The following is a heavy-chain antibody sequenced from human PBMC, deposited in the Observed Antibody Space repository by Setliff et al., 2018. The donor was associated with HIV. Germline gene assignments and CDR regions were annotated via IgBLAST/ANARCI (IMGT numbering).Heavy chain of an antibody. V-gene: IGHV3-64*01. CDR1: GGSISRYY. CDR2: ISSNGGNT. J-gene: IGHJ3*02. Sequence: LSLTCTVSGGSISRYYWSWIRQPPGKGLEYVSSISSNGGNTYYASSLKGRFTISRDDSENTVYLQMDSLKTEDTAVYYCTTDWGSVTDYVRAFDIWGQGTMVTVSS. D-gene: IGHD3-16*01. CDR3: TTDWGSVTDYVRAFDI.